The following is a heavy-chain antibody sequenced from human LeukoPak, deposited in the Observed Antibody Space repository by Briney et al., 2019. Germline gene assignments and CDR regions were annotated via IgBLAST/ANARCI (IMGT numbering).Heavy chain of an antibody. CDR1: GFTFSSYW. D-gene: IGHD2-21*01. Sequence: GGSLRLSCAASGFTFSSYWMHWVRQAPGKGLVWVSRINSDGSSTSYADSVKGRFTISRDNAKNTLYLQMNSLRPDDTALYYCAKDRVWRSKGVPTKNHMDVWGEGTAVSVSS. J-gene: IGHJ6*03. CDR2: INSDGSST. V-gene: IGHV3-74*01. CDR3: AKDRVWRSKGVPTKNHMDV.